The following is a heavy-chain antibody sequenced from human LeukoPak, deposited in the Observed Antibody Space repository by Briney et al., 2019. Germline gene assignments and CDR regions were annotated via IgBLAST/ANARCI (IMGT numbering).Heavy chain of an antibody. CDR1: GGSISSGGYY. CDR2: IYYSGST. D-gene: IGHD3-16*01. CDR3: ARDFGTEGPFDY. J-gene: IGHJ4*02. Sequence: TLSLTCTVSGGSISSGGYYWSWIRQHPGKGLEWIGYIYYSGSTYYNPSLKSRVTISVDTSKNQFSLKLSSVTAADTAVYYCARDFGTEGPFDYWGQGTLVTVSS. V-gene: IGHV4-31*03.